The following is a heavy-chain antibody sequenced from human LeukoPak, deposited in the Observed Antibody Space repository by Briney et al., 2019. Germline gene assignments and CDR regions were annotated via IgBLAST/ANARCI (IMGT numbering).Heavy chain of an antibody. D-gene: IGHD3-22*01. Sequence: GRSLRLSCAASGFTFSSYGMHWVRQAPGKGLEWVAVISYDGSNKYYADSVKGRFTISRDNSKNTLYLQMNSLRAEDTAGYYCAKGFAYYYDSSGYQIDYWGQGTLVTVSS. J-gene: IGHJ4*02. CDR2: ISYDGSNK. CDR3: AKGFAYYYDSSGYQIDY. V-gene: IGHV3-30*18. CDR1: GFTFSSYG.